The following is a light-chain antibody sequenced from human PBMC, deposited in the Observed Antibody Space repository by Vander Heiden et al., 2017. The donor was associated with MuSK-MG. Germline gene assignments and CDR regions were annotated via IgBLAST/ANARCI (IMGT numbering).Light chain of an antibody. Sequence: SYELTQPPSVSVAPGQTASITCSGDKLGDKYACWYQQKPGQSPVLVIYQDSRRPSGIPERFSGSNSGTTATLTTSGPQAMDEADYYCQASDSSTAGVVFGGGTKLTVL. CDR1: KLGDKY. V-gene: IGLV3-1*01. CDR3: QASDSSTAGVV. J-gene: IGLJ2*01. CDR2: QDS.